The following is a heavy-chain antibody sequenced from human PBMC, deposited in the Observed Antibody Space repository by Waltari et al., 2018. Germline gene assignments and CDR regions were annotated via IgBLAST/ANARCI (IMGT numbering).Heavy chain of an antibody. D-gene: IGHD7-27*01. CDR3: ERDFNWGWDF. V-gene: IGHV3-7*03. CDR2: IKPVGSKQ. J-gene: IGHJ4*02. CDR1: GFTFSSNW. Sequence: EVQLVDSGGGLVQPGGSLRLSCAASGFTFSSNWMSWVRQALGRGVEWLASIKPVGSKQNYEDSSWGRFSISRDNAKNSLYLQLNSLRAEDTAMYYCERDFNWGWDFWGQGTLVTVSS.